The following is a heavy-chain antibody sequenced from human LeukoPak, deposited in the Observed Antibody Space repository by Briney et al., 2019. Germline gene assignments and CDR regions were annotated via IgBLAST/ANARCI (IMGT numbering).Heavy chain of an antibody. J-gene: IGHJ4*02. Sequence: PGRSLRLSCAASGFTFDDYAMHWVRQAPGKGLEWVSGISWSSGSIGYADSVKGRFTISRDNAKNSLYLQMNSLRAEDTALYYCAKDISPGGGGWYYFDYWGQGTLVTVSS. CDR2: ISWSSGSI. CDR1: GFTFDDYA. V-gene: IGHV3-9*01. CDR3: AKDISPGGGGWYYFDY. D-gene: IGHD6-19*01.